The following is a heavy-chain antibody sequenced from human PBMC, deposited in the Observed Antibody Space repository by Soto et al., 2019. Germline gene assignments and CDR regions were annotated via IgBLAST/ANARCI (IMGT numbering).Heavy chain of an antibody. CDR1: GGTFSSYA. CDR3: ARAISSGDWPGAGYDY. D-gene: IGHD6-19*01. J-gene: IGHJ4*02. V-gene: IGHV1-69*01. Sequence: QVQLVQSGAEVKKPGSSVKVSCKASGGTFSSYAISWVRQAPGQGLEWMGGIIPIFGTANYAQKFQGRVTITADESTSTAYMELRSIRSEDTAVYYCARAISSGDWPGAGYDYWGQGTLVNVSS. CDR2: IIPIFGTA.